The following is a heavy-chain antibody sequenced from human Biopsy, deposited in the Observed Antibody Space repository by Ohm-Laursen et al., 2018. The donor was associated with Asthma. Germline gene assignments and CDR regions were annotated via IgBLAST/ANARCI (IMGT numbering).Heavy chain of an antibody. J-gene: IGHJ6*02. CDR1: PGSFSGFF. Sequence: SETLSLTCDVYPGSFSGFFWTWIRQTPGKGLEWIGESDHRGNTNTNATLKSRVTISKAKSANEFSLKMKSVTAADTAIYYCARGPEWSGLDIWGQGTTVTVSS. CDR2: SDHRGNT. D-gene: IGHD3-3*01. CDR3: ARGPEWSGLDI. V-gene: IGHV4-34*01.